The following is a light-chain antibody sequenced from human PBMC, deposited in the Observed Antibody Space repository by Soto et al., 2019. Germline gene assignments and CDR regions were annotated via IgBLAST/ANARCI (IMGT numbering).Light chain of an antibody. J-gene: IGLJ1*01. CDR1: SSDVGGYNY. Sequence: QSALTHPASVSGSPVPAITISGTGTSSDVGGYNYVSWYQQHTGKAPKLMIYDVSNRRSGVSNRFSGSKSGNTASLTISGLQAEDEADYYCSSYTSSSTQVFGTGTKVTVL. CDR3: SSYTSSSTQV. CDR2: DVS. V-gene: IGLV2-14*01.